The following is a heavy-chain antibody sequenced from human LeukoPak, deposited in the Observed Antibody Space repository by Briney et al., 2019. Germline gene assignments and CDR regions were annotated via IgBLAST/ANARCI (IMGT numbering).Heavy chain of an antibody. V-gene: IGHV3-74*01. CDR3: ARNKLELERRDIDY. CDR2: INSDGSST. J-gene: IGHJ4*02. CDR1: GFTFSSYW. Sequence: PGGSLRLSCAASGFTFSSYWMHWVRQAPGKGLVWVSRINSDGSSTTYADSVKGRFTISRDNAKSTLYLQMNSLRAEDTAVYYCARNKLELERRDIDYWGQGTLVTVSS. D-gene: IGHD1-1*01.